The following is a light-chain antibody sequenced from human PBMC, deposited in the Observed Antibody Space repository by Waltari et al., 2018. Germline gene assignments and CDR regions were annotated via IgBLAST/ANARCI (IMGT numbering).Light chain of an antibody. Sequence: ETLMPQSPATLSASLGTRATLSCRASQRVGSNLAWYLQRPGRPPRLLIYGASTRATGVPARFSGSGSGTELTLTVSSLQSEDFGIYYCQQYNDWPHTFGPGTKVDI. CDR2: GAS. V-gene: IGKV3-15*01. CDR3: QQYNDWPHT. J-gene: IGKJ3*01. CDR1: QRVGSN.